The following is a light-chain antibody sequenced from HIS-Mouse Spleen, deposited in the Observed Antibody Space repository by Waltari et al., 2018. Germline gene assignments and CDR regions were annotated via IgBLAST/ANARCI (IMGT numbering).Light chain of an antibody. V-gene: IGKV4-1*01. J-gene: IGKJ3*01. Sequence: DIVMTQSPDSLAVSLGERATINCKSSQSVLYSSNNKNYLAWYQQKPGQPPKLLSYWASTPESGVPDRFSGSGSGTDFTLTISSLQAEDVAVYYCQQYYSTPFTFGPGTKVDIK. CDR3: QQYYSTPFT. CDR2: WAS. CDR1: QSVLYSSNNKNY.